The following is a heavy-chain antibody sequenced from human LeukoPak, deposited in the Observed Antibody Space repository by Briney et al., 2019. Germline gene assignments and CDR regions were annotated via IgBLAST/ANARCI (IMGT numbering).Heavy chain of an antibody. J-gene: IGHJ4*02. CDR1: GYTFTSYY. V-gene: IGHV1-46*01. D-gene: IGHD5-12*01. CDR2: INPSGGST. CDR3: ARDLLFGYSGYDLYFDY. Sequence: ASVKVSCKASGYTFTSYYMHWVRQAPGQGLEWMGIINPSGGSTSYAQKFQGRVTMTRDTSTSTVYMELSSPRSEDTAVYYCARDLLFGYSGYDLYFDYWGQGTLVTVSS.